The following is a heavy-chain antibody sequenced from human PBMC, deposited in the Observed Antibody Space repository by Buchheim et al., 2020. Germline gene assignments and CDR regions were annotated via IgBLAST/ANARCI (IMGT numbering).Heavy chain of an antibody. V-gene: IGHV3-23*01. D-gene: IGHD1-26*01. Sequence: EVQLLESGGGLVQPGGSLRLSCAASGFTFSSYAMSWVRQAPGKGLEWVSAISGSGGSTYYADSVKGRFTISRDNSKNTLYLQMNSLRAEDTAVYYCAKDLSGSYQYYYYYGMDVWGQGTT. CDR1: GFTFSSYA. J-gene: IGHJ6*02. CDR2: ISGSGGST. CDR3: AKDLSGSYQYYYYYGMDV.